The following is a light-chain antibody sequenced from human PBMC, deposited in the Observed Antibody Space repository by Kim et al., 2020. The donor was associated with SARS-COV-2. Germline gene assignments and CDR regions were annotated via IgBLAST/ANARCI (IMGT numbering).Light chain of an antibody. V-gene: IGLV1-36*01. J-gene: IGLJ2*01. CDR2: QDD. Sequence: QSVLTQPPSVSEAPRQRVTISCSGSSSNIGKNAVNWYQQLPGKAPKLLIYQDDLLPSGVSDRFSGSKSGTSASLAISGLQSEDEADYYCAAWDDRLNGLVFGGGTQLTVL. CDR3: AAWDDRLNGLV. CDR1: SSNIGKNA.